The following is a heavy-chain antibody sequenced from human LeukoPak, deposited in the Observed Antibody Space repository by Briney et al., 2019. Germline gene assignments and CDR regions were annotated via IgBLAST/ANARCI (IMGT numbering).Heavy chain of an antibody. CDR1: GGSISSYY. CDR2: IYYSGST. D-gene: IGHD5-24*01. V-gene: IGHV4-59*01. Sequence: SETLSLTCTVSGGSISSYYWSWIRQPPGKGLEWIGYIYYSGSTNYNPSLKSRVTISVDTSKNQFSLKLSSVTAADTAVYYCARWATTYLDYWGQGTLVTVSS. J-gene: IGHJ4*02. CDR3: ARWATTYLDY.